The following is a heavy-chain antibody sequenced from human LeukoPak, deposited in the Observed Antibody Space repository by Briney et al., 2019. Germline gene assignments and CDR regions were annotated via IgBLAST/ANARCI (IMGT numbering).Heavy chain of an antibody. Sequence: PSETLSLTCTVSGGSISSTNYYWDWIRQPPGKGLEWIGSIYYSGSTYYNPSLKSRVTISVDTSKNQFSLKLTSVTAADTAVYYCANAASYSVDYWGQGTLVTVSS. CDR2: IYYSGST. V-gene: IGHV4-39*01. D-gene: IGHD1-26*01. J-gene: IGHJ4*02. CDR3: ANAASYSVDY. CDR1: GGSISSTNYY.